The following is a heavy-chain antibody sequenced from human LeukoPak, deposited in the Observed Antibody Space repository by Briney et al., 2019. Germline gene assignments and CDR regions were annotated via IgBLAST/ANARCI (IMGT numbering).Heavy chain of an antibody. D-gene: IGHD3-22*01. V-gene: IGHV4-39*02. CDR1: GGSISSSSYY. J-gene: IGHJ4*02. CDR2: IYYSGST. CDR3: ARDKYYYDTSGSNPVFDS. Sequence: PSETLSLTCTVSGGSISSSSYYWGWIRQPPGKGLEWIGSIYYSGSTYYNPSLKSRVTISLDTSKNQFSLRLSSVTAADTALYYCARDKYYYDTSGSNPVFDSWGQGTLVTVSS.